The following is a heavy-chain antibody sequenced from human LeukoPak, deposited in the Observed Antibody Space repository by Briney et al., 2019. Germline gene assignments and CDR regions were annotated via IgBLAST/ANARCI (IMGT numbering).Heavy chain of an antibody. CDR2: ISTNSANT. CDR1: GFTFSTYG. V-gene: IGHV3-23*01. CDR3: AKGQSTIATRSFDS. J-gene: IGHJ4*02. D-gene: IGHD6-6*01. Sequence: GGSLRLSCAASGFTFSTYGMNWVRQAPGKGLEWVSTISTNSANTYYTDSVKGRFTISRDNSKDTLFMQVNSLRAEGTAVYYCAKGQSTIATRSFDSWGQGTLVTVSS.